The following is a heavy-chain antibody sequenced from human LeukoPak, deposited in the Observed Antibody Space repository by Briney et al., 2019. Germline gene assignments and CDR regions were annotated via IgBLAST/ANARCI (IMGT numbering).Heavy chain of an antibody. J-gene: IGHJ6*03. V-gene: IGHV3-30*02. CDR2: IRYDGSNK. Sequence: PGGSLRLSWAASGFTFSSYGMHWVRQAPGKGLEWVAFIRYDGSNKYYADSVKGRFTISRDNSKNTLYLQMNSLRAEDTAVYYCAKVAFLCSTSCYHYYMDVWGKGTTVTVSS. CDR1: GFTFSSYG. D-gene: IGHD2-2*01. CDR3: AKVAFLCSTSCYHYYMDV.